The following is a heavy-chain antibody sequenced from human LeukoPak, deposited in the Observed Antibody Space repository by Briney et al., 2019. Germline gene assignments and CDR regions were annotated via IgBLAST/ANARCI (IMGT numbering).Heavy chain of an antibody. J-gene: IGHJ6*03. CDR3: ARRTQLGVTLPHYYYYYMDV. Sequence: GGSLRLSCAASGFTFDDYGMSWVRQAPGKGLEWVSGINWNGGSTGYADSVKGRFTISRDNAKNSLYLQMNSLRAEDTALYYFARRTQLGVTLPHYYYYYMDVWGKGTTVTVSS. CDR1: GFTFDDYG. V-gene: IGHV3-20*04. CDR2: INWNGGST. D-gene: IGHD5-18*01.